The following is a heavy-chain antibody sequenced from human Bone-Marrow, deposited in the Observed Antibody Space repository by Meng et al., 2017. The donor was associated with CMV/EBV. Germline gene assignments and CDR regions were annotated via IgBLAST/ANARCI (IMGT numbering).Heavy chain of an antibody. J-gene: IGHJ4*02. Sequence: GESLKISCAASGFTFSSYGMHWVRQAPGKGLEWVAVIWYDGSNKYYADSVKGRFTISRDNSKNTLYLQMNSLRAEDTAVYYCAKDRGWGSYYFDYWGQGTLVT. CDR3: AKDRGWGSYYFDY. V-gene: IGHV3-33*06. CDR1: GFTFSSYG. CDR2: IWYDGSNK. D-gene: IGHD7-27*01.